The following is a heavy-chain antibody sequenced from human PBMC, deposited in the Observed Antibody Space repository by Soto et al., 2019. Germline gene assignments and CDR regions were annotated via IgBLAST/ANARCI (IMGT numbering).Heavy chain of an antibody. V-gene: IGHV4-39*01. Sequence: QLQLXESGPGLVKPSETLSLTCIVSGGSVSSSNYYWGWVRQSPGKGLEWIGSIYYSGNTYYNPSLESRVTISVDKSNNEFSLKVISVTAADTAVYYCARLEGLATISYYFDFWGQGSLVTVSS. CDR3: ARLEGLATISYYFDF. D-gene: IGHD3-9*01. CDR1: GGSVSSSNYY. CDR2: IYYSGNT. J-gene: IGHJ4*02.